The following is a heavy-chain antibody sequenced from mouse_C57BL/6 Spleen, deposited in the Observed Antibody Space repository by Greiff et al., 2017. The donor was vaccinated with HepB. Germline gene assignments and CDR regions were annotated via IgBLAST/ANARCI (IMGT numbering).Heavy chain of an antibody. CDR3: TTGWGWYFDV. CDR2: IDPENGDT. CDR1: GFNIKDDY. D-gene: IGHD3-3*01. Sequence: EVKLVESGAELVRPGASVKLSCTASGFNIKDDYMHWVKQRPEQGLEWIGWIDPENGDTEYAAKFQGTATIPADTSSNTAYLQLSSLTAEDTAVYDSTTGWGWYFDVWGTGTTVTVSS. J-gene: IGHJ1*03. V-gene: IGHV14-4*01.